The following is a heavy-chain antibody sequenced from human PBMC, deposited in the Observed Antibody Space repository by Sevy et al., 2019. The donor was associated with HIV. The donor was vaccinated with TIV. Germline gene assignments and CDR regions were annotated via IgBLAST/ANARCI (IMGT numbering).Heavy chain of an antibody. Sequence: GGSLRLSCAASGFTFSSYWMSWVRQAPGKGLEWVASVNEDGSEGYHLDSVKGRFTISRDNAKASVYLEMNSLRAEDTAVEYCARGRGYSWWGQGTLVTVS. CDR2: VNEDGSEG. D-gene: IGHD5-12*01. J-gene: IGHJ4*02. V-gene: IGHV3-7*01. CDR1: GFTFSSYW. CDR3: ARGRGYSW.